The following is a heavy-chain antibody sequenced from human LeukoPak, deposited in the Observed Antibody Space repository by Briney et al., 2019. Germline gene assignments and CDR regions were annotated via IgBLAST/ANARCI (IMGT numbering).Heavy chain of an antibody. D-gene: IGHD3-10*01. J-gene: IGHJ3*02. Sequence: CAXXXXXFENSAMXXVRQAPGKGLEWVSGISWNSGDLIYADSVKGRFTISRDNAKNSLYLQMNSLRLEDMALYYCARRSGDRAFDIWGQGTMVTVSS. CDR3: ARRSGDRAFDI. CDR2: ISWNSGDL. CDR1: XXXFENSA. V-gene: IGHV3-9*03.